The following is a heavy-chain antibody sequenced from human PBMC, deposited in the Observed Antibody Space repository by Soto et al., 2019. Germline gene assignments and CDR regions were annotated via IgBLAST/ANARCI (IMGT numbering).Heavy chain of an antibody. V-gene: IGHV4-31*03. J-gene: IGHJ4*02. Sequence: QVPLQESGPGLVKPSQTLSLPCSVSGGSITTGGYYWSWIRQPPGKGLEWIGYIYNSGDTYYNPSLKSRVIISVSTSKNQFSLKLSSVTAADTAVYYCARESGDGYNRIDYWGQGTLVTVSS. CDR3: ARESGDGYNRIDY. D-gene: IGHD1-1*01. CDR2: IYNSGDT. CDR1: GGSITTGGYY.